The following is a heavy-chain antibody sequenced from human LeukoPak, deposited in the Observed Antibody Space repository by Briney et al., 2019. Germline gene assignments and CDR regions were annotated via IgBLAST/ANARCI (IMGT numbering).Heavy chain of an antibody. CDR3: ARGRTHDYSNYIDY. CDR1: GGSISSYY. Sequence: PSETLSLTCTVSGGSISSYYWSWIRQPPGKGLEWIGYIYYSGSTNYNPSLKSRVTISVDTSKNQFSLKLSSVTAADTAVYYCARGRTHDYSNYIDYWGQGTLVTVSS. CDR2: IYYSGST. V-gene: IGHV4-59*12. J-gene: IGHJ4*02. D-gene: IGHD4-11*01.